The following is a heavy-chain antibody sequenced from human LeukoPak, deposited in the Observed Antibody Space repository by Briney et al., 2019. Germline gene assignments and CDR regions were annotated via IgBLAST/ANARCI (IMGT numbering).Heavy chain of an antibody. CDR1: GGSISSYY. CDR3: ARVVGYCSSTSCYKNYYYYGMDV. V-gene: IGHV4-59*01. J-gene: IGHJ6*04. CDR2: IYYSGST. D-gene: IGHD2-2*02. Sequence: PSETLSLTCTVSGGSISSYYWSWIRQPPGKGLEWIGYIYYSGSTNYNPFLKSRVTISGDTSKNQFSLKLSSVTAADTAVYYCARVVGYCSSTSCYKNYYYYGMDVWGKGTTVTVSS.